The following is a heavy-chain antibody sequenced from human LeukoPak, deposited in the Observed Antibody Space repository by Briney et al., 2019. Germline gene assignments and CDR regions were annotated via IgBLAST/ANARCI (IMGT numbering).Heavy chain of an antibody. V-gene: IGHV3-30*19. CDR1: GFTFSTYA. J-gene: IGHJ4*02. CDR3: ARGGGYYPSDY. CDR2: IWYDGSNK. Sequence: PGKSLRLSCAASGFTFSTYAMHWVRQAPGKGLEWVALIWYDGSNKYYADSVKGRFTISRDNSKNTLYLQMNSLRAEDTAVYYCARGGGYYPSDYWGQGTLVTVSS. D-gene: IGHD2-8*01.